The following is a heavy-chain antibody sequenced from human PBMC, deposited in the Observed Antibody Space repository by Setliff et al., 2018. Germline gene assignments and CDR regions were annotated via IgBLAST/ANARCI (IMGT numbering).Heavy chain of an antibody. V-gene: IGHV1-18*01. Sequence: ASVKVSCKASGYTFTSYAMNWVRQAPGQGLEWMGWISAHNGNTNYAQKVQGRVTMTTDTSASTAYMELRSLRSDDTAVYYCARVFGYYDSSGYIGPFDIWGQGTMVTVSS. CDR1: GYTFTSYA. D-gene: IGHD3-22*01. CDR3: ARVFGYYDSSGYIGPFDI. CDR2: ISAHNGNT. J-gene: IGHJ3*02.